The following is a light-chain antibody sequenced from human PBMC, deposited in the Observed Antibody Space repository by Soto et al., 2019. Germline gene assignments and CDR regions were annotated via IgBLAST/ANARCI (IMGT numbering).Light chain of an antibody. CDR3: QHRYYWPPA. Sequence: IVLTQAPATLALSPGERATLSCWASQSVSNYLAWYQQRPGQAPRLLIYDASNRATGIPARFSGSGSGTDFTLTINSLEPEDLAVYFCQHRYYWPPAVGQGTRLEIK. CDR2: DAS. J-gene: IGKJ5*01. CDR1: QSVSNY. V-gene: IGKV3-11*01.